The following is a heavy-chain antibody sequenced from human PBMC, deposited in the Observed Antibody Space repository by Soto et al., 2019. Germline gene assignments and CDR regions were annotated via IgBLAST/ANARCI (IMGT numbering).Heavy chain of an antibody. J-gene: IGHJ4*02. V-gene: IGHV3-30*18. CDR1: GFTFSSYG. D-gene: IGHD2-15*01. CDR2: ISYDGSNK. Sequence: GGSLRLSCAASGFTFSSYGMHWVRQAPGKGLEWVAVISYDGSNKYYADSVKGRFTISRDNSKNTLYLQMNNLRAEDTAVYYCAKDLLRAVYYFDYWGQGTLVTVSS. CDR3: AKDLLRAVYYFDY.